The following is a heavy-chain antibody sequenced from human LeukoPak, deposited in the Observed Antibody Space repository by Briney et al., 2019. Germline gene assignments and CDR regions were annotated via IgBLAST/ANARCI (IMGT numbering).Heavy chain of an antibody. CDR2: ITPHGNAA. CDR3: ARDFVIVGTPGDDFDY. CDR1: GFTFSDYW. J-gene: IGHJ4*02. V-gene: IGHV3-74*01. Sequence: PGGSLRLSCAASGFTFSDYWMHWVRQVPGKGLAWVSRITPHGNAANYADSVRGRFTISRDNAKNTLYLQMTSLGAEDTAVCYCARDFVIVGTPGDDFDYWGQGTLVTVSS. D-gene: IGHD2/OR15-2a*01.